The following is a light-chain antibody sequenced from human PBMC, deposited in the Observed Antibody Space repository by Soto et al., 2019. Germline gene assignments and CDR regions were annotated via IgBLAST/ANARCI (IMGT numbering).Light chain of an antibody. CDR3: QQSYSTPPG. Sequence: DIQMTQSPSSLSASVGDRVTITCRASQSISSYLSWYQQKPGKAPKLPIYAASSLQSGVPSRFSGSGSGTDFTLTISSLQPEDFATYYCQQSYSTPPGFGQGTKLEIK. CDR1: QSISSY. J-gene: IGKJ2*03. V-gene: IGKV1-39*01. CDR2: AAS.